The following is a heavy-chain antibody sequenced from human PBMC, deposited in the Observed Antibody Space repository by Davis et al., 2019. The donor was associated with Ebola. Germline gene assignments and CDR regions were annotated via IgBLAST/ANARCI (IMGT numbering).Heavy chain of an antibody. J-gene: IGHJ4*02. V-gene: IGHV3-66*01. CDR3: ARDDYYYDSSGYFHFDY. D-gene: IGHD3-22*01. CDR2: IYSGGST. Sequence: GGSLRLSCAASGFTVRSNYMSWVRQAPGKGLEWVPVIYSGGSTYYADSVKGRFTISRDNSKNTLYLQMNSLRAEDTAVYYCARDDYYYDSSGYFHFDYWGQGTLVTVSS. CDR1: GFTVRSNY.